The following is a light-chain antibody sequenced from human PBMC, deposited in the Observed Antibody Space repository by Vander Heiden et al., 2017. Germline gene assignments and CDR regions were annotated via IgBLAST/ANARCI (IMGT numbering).Light chain of an antibody. J-gene: IGKJ1*01. CDR2: WAS. Sequence: DIVMTQSPDSLAVSLGERATINCKSSQSVLYSYNNKNYLAWYQQKPGQPPKLLIYWASTREYGVPDRFSGSGSGTDFTLTSSSLQAEDVAVYYWQQDYSTRTFGQGTKVEIK. V-gene: IGKV4-1*01. CDR1: QSVLYSYNNKNY. CDR3: QQDYSTRT.